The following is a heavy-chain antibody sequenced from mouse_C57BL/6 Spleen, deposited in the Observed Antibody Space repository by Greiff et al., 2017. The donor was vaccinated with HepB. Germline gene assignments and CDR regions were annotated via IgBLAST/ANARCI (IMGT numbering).Heavy chain of an antibody. J-gene: IGHJ3*01. CDR3: ARNYGNPAWFAY. D-gene: IGHD2-1*01. Sequence: QVQLKESGAELARPGASVKLSCKASGYTFTSYGISWVKQRTGQGLEWIGEIYPRSGNTYYNEKFKGKATLTADKSSSTAYMELRSLTSEDSAVYFCARNYGNPAWFAYWGQRTLVTVSA. CDR1: GYTFTSYG. V-gene: IGHV1-81*01. CDR2: IYPRSGNT.